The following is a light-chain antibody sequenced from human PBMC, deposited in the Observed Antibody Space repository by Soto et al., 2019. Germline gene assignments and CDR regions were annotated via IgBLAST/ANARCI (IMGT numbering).Light chain of an antibody. CDR3: ATWDDSLNGVV. V-gene: IGLV1-44*01. J-gene: IGLJ2*01. CDR2: TNN. CDR1: SSNIGSYS. Sequence: VVTQPPSASGTPGQRVTISCSGSSSNIGSYSVKWYQQLPGTAPKLLIFTNNQRPSGVPDRFSGSKSGTSASLAISGLQSEDEADYYCATWDDSLNGVVFGGGTKLTVL.